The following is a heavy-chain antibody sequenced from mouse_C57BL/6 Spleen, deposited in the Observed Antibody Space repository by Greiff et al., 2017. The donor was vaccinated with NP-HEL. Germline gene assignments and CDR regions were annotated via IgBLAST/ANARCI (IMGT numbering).Heavy chain of an antibody. D-gene: IGHD4-1*02. CDR3: ARDQLGFYAMDY. CDR1: GFTFSSYA. J-gene: IGHJ4*01. Sequence: EVKVEESGGGLVKPGGSLKLSCAASGFTFSSYAMSWVRQTPEKRLEWVATISDGGSYTYYPDNVKGRFTISRDNAKNNLYLQMSHLKSEDTAMYYCARDQLGFYAMDYWGQGTSVTVSS. V-gene: IGHV5-4*01. CDR2: ISDGGSYT.